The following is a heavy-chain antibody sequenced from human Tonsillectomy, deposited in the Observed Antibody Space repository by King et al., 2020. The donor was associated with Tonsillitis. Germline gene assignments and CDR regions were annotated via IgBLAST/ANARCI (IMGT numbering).Heavy chain of an antibody. CDR2: IIPTFDIT. Sequence: VQLVQSGAEVKKPGSSVKVSCRASGGTLNNFAMNWVRQAPGQGLEWMGRIIPTFDITTYSQKFQGRVTITTDSSASTVYMQLSSLRSEDTAVYFCARVSPSTTMIVADDAFDIWGQGTMVTVSS. V-gene: IGHV1-69*09. D-gene: IGHD3-22*01. CDR3: ARVSPSTTMIVADDAFDI. CDR1: GGTLNNFA. J-gene: IGHJ3*02.